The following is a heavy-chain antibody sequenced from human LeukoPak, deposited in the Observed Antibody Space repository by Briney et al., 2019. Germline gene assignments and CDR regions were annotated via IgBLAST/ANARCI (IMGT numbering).Heavy chain of an antibody. Sequence: ASVKVSCKASGYTFTGYYMHWVRQAPGQGLEWMGWINPNSGGTKYEQKFQGRVTMTRDTSISTAYMELSRLRSDDTAVYYCARVGLSSGYDYNWFDPWGQGTLVTVSS. CDR1: GYTFTGYY. V-gene: IGHV1-2*02. CDR3: ARVGLSSGYDYNWFDP. CDR2: INPNSGGT. D-gene: IGHD5-12*01. J-gene: IGHJ5*02.